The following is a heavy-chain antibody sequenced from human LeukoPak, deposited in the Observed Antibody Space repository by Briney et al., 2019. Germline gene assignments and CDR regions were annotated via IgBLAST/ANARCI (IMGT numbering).Heavy chain of an antibody. Sequence: GGSLRLSCAASGFTFDDYAMHWVRQAPGKGLEWVSGISWNSGSIGYADSVKGRFTISRDNAKNSLYLQMNSLRAEDTALYYCAKDISSSSWYPPDYWGQGTLVTVSS. CDR3: AKDISSSSWYPPDY. CDR1: GFTFDDYA. D-gene: IGHD6-13*01. CDR2: ISWNSGSI. J-gene: IGHJ4*02. V-gene: IGHV3-9*01.